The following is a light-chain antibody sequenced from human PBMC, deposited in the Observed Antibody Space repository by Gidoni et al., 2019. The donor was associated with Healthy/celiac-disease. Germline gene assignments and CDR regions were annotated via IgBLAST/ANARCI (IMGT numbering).Light chain of an antibody. CDR1: SSDVGGYNY. Sequence: QSALTQPASVSGSPAQSTTISCTGTSSDVGGYNYVSWYQQHPGKAPKLMIYDVSNRPSGVSNRFSGSKSGNTASLTISGLQAEDEADYYCSSYTSSSTLPYVFGTGTKVTVL. J-gene: IGLJ1*01. CDR2: DVS. V-gene: IGLV2-14*03. CDR3: SSYTSSSTLPYV.